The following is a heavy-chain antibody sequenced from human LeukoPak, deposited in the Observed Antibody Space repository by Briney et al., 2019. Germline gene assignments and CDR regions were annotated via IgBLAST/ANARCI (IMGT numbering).Heavy chain of an antibody. CDR1: GYTFTGYY. CDR3: ARVPVRGYYFDY. J-gene: IGHJ4*02. Sequence: ASVKVSCKASGYTFTGYYMHWVRQAPGQRLEWMGWINAGNGNTKYSQKFQGRVTITRDTSASTAYMELSSLRSEDTAVYYCARVPVRGYYFDYWGQGTLVTVSS. V-gene: IGHV1-3*01. CDR2: INAGNGNT. D-gene: IGHD3-10*02.